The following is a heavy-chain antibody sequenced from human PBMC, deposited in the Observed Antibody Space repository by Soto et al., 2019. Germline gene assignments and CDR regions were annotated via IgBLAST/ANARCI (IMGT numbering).Heavy chain of an antibody. CDR2: ISADNGNT. CDR3: ASSRGCISTSCYSSGYYYGMDV. CDR1: GYTFTSYG. V-gene: IGHV1-18*01. Sequence: ASVKVSCKASGYTFTSYGIGWVRQAPGQGLAWMGWISADNGNTNYAQKFQGRVTITADESTSTAYMELSSLRSEDTAVYYCASSRGCISTSCYSSGYYYGMDVWGQGTTVTVSS. D-gene: IGHD2-2*01. J-gene: IGHJ6*02.